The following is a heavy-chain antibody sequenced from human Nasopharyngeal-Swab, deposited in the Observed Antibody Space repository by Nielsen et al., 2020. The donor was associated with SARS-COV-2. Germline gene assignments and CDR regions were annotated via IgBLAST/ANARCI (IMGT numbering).Heavy chain of an antibody. CDR2: ISYDGSNK. D-gene: IGHD3-22*01. Sequence: GESLKISCAASGFTFSSYAMHWVRQAPGKGPEWVAVISYDGSNKYYADSVKGRFTISRDNSKNTLYLQMNSLRAEDTAVYYCARGGRIVVVITYYFDYWGQGTLVTVSS. CDR3: ARGGRIVVVITYYFDY. V-gene: IGHV3-30-3*01. J-gene: IGHJ4*02. CDR1: GFTFSSYA.